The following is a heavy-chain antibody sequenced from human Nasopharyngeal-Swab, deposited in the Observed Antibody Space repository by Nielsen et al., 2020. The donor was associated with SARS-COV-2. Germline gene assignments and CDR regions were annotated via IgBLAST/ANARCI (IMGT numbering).Heavy chain of an antibody. J-gene: IGHJ6*02. CDR1: GYTFTSYW. V-gene: IGHV5-10-1*01. D-gene: IGHD1-26*01. CDR3: ARGRPSSGSSAYYYDGMDV. Sequence: GESLKISCKGSGYTFTSYWISWVRQMPGKGLEWMGRIDPSDSYTNYNPSFQGHVTISVDKSISTAYLQWSSLKASDTAMYYCARGRPSSGSSAYYYDGMDVWGQGTTVTVS. CDR2: IDPSDSYT.